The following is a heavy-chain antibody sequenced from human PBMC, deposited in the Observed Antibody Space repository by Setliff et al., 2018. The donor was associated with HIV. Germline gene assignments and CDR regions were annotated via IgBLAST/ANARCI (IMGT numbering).Heavy chain of an antibody. Sequence: PGGSLRLSCAASGFTFSTYWMNWVRQAPGKGLEWVANIKQDGSEKNYMDSVKGRFTISRDNAKNSLYLQMNSLRVEDTAVYYCATDCAVVGGTGSLDSWGQGTLVTVSS. CDR2: IKQDGSEK. V-gene: IGHV3-7*05. CDR1: GFTFSTYW. J-gene: IGHJ4*02. D-gene: IGHD1-26*01. CDR3: ATDCAVVGGTGSLDS.